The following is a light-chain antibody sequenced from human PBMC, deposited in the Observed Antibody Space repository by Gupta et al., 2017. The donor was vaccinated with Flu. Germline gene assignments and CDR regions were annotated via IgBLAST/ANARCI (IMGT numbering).Light chain of an antibody. CDR3: QQDGNSPWT. V-gene: IGKV3-20*01. Sequence: GTLSWSPGERATLSCRASQSVTSDHLAWYQQKPGQAPRLLIYGASRKAPDSPDRFSGSGSGTDFTLNISRVEPEDFAVYFCQQDGNSPWTFGQGTKVDFK. CDR2: GAS. J-gene: IGKJ1*01. CDR1: QSVTSDH.